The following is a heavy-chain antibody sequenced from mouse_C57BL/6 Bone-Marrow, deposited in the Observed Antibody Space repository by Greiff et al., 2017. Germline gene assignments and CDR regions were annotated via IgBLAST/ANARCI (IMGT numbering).Heavy chain of an antibody. V-gene: IGHV1-64*01. CDR1: GYTFTSYW. Sequence: QVQLQQSGAELVKPGASVKLSCKASGYTFTSYWMHWVKQRPGQGLEWIGMIHPNSGSTNYNEKFKSKATLTVDKSSSTAYMQLSSLTSEYSSVYYCAIEDYGNYVAFFDYWGQGTTLTVSA. CDR2: IHPNSGST. CDR3: AIEDYGNYVAFFDY. J-gene: IGHJ2*01. D-gene: IGHD2-1*01.